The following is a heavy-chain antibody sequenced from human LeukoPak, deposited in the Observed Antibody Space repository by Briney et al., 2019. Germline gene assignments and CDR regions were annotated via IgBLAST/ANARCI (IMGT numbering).Heavy chain of an antibody. D-gene: IGHD3-22*01. CDR3: AGLVGRYSSGLYYYYFDY. J-gene: IGHJ4*02. V-gene: IGHV4-4*02. Sequence: TSETLSLTCTVSGDSINSLDLWSWVRQPPGKGLEWIGEMYLSGTTHSNPSVKSRVTISIDKSKNQFFLNLSSATAADTAVYYCAGLVGRYSSGLYYYYFDYWGQGTQVTVSS. CDR2: MYLSGTT. CDR1: GDSINSLDL.